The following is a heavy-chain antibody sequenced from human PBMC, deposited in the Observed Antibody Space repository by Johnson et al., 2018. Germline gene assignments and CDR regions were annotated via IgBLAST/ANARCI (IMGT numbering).Heavy chain of an antibody. Sequence: VQLLESGGGLVQPGRSLRLSCAASGFTFDDYAMHWVRQAPGKGLEWVSGISWNSGSIGYAASVKWRFTIPRDNSKNTLYRQMNSLRAEDNAVYHWAKDIYDRSGYSGDAFDIWGQGTMVTVSS. CDR3: AKDIYDRSGYSGDAFDI. CDR2: ISWNSGSI. CDR1: GFTFDDYA. J-gene: IGHJ3*02. D-gene: IGHD3-22*01. V-gene: IGHV3-9*01.